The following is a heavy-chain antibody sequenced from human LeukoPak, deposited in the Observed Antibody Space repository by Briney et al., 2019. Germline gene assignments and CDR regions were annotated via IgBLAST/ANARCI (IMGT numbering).Heavy chain of an antibody. J-gene: IGHJ4*02. Sequence: GGSLRLSCAASGFTVSSNYMSWVRQAPGKGLEWVSIIYSGGSTFYADSVKGRFTISRDNSKNTLYLQMNSLRAEDTAVYYCARALISSSTSYYYWGQGILVTVSS. V-gene: IGHV3-53*01. CDR1: GFTVSSNY. CDR3: ARALISSSTSYYY. CDR2: IYSGGST. D-gene: IGHD2-2*01.